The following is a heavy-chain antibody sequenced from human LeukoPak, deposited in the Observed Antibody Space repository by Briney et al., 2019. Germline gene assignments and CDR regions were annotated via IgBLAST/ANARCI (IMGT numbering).Heavy chain of an antibody. J-gene: IGHJ4*02. D-gene: IGHD6-6*01. CDR3: ARASIAARPYGY. CDR2: ISGYNDNT. CDR1: GYTFTSYG. Sequence: ASVKVSCKASGYTFTSYGINWVRQAPGQGLEWMGWISGYNDNTNYEQKLQGRVTMTTDTSTNTAYMELRSLGSDDTAVYYCARASIAARPYGYWGQGTLVTVSS. V-gene: IGHV1-18*01.